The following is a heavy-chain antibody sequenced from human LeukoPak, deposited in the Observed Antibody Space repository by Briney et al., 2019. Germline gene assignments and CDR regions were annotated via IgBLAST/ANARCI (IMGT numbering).Heavy chain of an antibody. V-gene: IGHV3-15*01. CDR1: GFTFSNAW. CDR2: IKSKTGGGTT. D-gene: IGHD6-13*01. J-gene: IGHJ6*03. Sequence: GGSLRLSCAASGFTFSNAWMSWVRQAPGKGLEWVGRIKSKTGGGTTDYAAPVKGRFTISRDDSKNTLYLQTNSLKTEDTAVYYCSYSSSNQRYYYYYYMDVWGKGTTVTVSS. CDR3: SYSSSNQRYYYYYYMDV.